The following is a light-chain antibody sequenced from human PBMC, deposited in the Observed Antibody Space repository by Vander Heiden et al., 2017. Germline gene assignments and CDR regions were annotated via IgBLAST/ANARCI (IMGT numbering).Light chain of an antibody. CDR3: SALDDSLNGWV. V-gene: IGLV1-44*01. Sequence: QSVLTQPPSVSGTPGQRVPISCTGSSSNTGTKTVNWYQQLPVTAPKILIYRNNQRPSGVPDRFSGSKSGASASLAISWIQSEDEATYYCSALDDSLNGWVFGGGTKLTVL. CDR1: SSNTGTKT. J-gene: IGLJ3*02. CDR2: RNN.